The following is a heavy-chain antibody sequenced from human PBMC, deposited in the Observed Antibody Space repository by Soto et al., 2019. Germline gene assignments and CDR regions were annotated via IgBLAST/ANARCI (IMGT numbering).Heavy chain of an antibody. V-gene: IGHV4-34*01. CDR1: GGSFSGYS. D-gene: IGHD2-8*02. J-gene: IGHJ4*02. CDR2: INHSGST. Sequence: SETLSLTCAVHGGSFSGYSWTWIRQSPGTGLEWIGEINHSGSTNYNPSLKSRVTISVDTSKNQFSLRLTSVTAADTAVYYCARDKITGLFDYWAQGTLVTVSS. CDR3: ARDKITGLFDY.